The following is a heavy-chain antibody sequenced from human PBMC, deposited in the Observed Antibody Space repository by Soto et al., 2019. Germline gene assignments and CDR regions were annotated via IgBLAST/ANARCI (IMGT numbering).Heavy chain of an antibody. V-gene: IGHV4-34*01. CDR1: GGSFSGYY. CDR3: ARGRGDLWFGELSRTYYFDY. J-gene: IGHJ4*02. D-gene: IGHD3-10*01. Sequence: QVQLQQWGAGLLKPSETLSLTCAVYGGSFSGYYWSWIRQPPGKGLEWIGEINHSGSTNYNPSLKSGVTISVDTSKNQFSLKLSSVTAADTAVYYCARGRGDLWFGELSRTYYFDYWGQGTLVTVSS. CDR2: INHSGST.